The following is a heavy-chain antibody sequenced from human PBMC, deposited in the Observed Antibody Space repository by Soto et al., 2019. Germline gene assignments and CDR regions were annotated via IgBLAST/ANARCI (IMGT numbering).Heavy chain of an antibody. CDR2: FDPEDGET. CDR3: ATVAWDYDSSGYWGY. CDR1: GYTLTELS. V-gene: IGHV1-24*01. Sequence: QVQLVQSGAEVKQPGASVKVSCKVSGYTLTELSMHWVRQAPGKGREWMGGFDPEDGETIYAQKFQGRVTMTEDTSTDTAYMELSSLRSEDTAVYYCATVAWDYDSSGYWGYWGQGTLVTVSS. D-gene: IGHD3-22*01. J-gene: IGHJ4*02.